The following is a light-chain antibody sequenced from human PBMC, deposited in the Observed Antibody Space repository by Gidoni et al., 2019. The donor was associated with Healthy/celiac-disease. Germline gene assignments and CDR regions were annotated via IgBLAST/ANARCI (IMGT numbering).Light chain of an antibody. J-gene: IGLJ1*01. Sequence: SSELPQAPAVSVALGQTVRITCQGDSLRSYYASWYQQKPGQAPVLVINGKNNRPSGIPDRFSGSSSGNTASLTITGAQAEDEADYYCNSRDSSGNLYVFGTGTKVTVL. CDR1: SLRSYY. CDR2: GKN. CDR3: NSRDSSGNLYV. V-gene: IGLV3-19*01.